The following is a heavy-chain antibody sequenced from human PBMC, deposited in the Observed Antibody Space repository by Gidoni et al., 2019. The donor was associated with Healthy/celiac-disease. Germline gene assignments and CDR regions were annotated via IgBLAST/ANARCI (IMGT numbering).Heavy chain of an antibody. J-gene: IGHJ6*02. CDR3: ATPPSGSYTYYYYYGMDV. Sequence: EVQLLESGGGLVQPGGSLRLSCAASGFTFSIYAMSWVRQAPGKGLEWVSAISGSGGSTYYADSVKGRFTISRDNSKNTLYLKMNSLRAEDTALYYCATPPSGSYTYYYYYGMDVWGQGTTVTVSS. D-gene: IGHD1-26*01. V-gene: IGHV3-23*01. CDR2: ISGSGGST. CDR1: GFTFSIYA.